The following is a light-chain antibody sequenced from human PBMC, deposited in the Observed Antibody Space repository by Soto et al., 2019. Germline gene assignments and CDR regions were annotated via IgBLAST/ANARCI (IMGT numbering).Light chain of an antibody. Sequence: EIVMTQSPATLSVSPGERVTLSCRASQSVSSNLAWYQHKPGQAPRLLIYGASIRATGVPAKFSGSGSGTEFTLTISSLQSEDFAVYYCQQYQKRPLTFGGGTKAEIK. CDR3: QQYQKRPLT. J-gene: IGKJ4*01. CDR1: QSVSSN. V-gene: IGKV3-15*01. CDR2: GAS.